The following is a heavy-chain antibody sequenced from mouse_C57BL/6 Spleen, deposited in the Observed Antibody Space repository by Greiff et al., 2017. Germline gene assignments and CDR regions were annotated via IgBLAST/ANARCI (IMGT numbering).Heavy chain of an antibody. CDR2: INPSTGGT. V-gene: IGHV1-42*01. CDR3: ARWGDYDGYYFDY. D-gene: IGHD2-4*01. Sequence: VHVKQSGPELVKPGASVKISCKASGYSFTGYYMNWVKQSPEKSLEWIGEINPSTGGTTYNQKFKAKATLTVDKSSSTAYMQLKSLTSEDSAVYYCARWGDYDGYYFDYWGQGTTLTVSS. CDR1: GYSFTGYY. J-gene: IGHJ2*01.